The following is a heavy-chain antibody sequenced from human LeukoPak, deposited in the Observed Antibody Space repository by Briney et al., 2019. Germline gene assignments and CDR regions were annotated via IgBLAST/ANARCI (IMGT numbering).Heavy chain of an antibody. Sequence: SETLSLTFTVSGGSISISSYSWGWIRQPQGKGLEWIGSIYYSGSTYYNPSLKSRVTISVDTSKNQFSLKLSSVTAADTAVYYCARQGTYYDSSGYHYYYYYMDVWGKGTTVTISS. CDR2: IYYSGST. CDR3: ARQGTYYDSSGYHYYYYYMDV. CDR1: GGSISISSYS. J-gene: IGHJ6*03. V-gene: IGHV4-39*01. D-gene: IGHD3-22*01.